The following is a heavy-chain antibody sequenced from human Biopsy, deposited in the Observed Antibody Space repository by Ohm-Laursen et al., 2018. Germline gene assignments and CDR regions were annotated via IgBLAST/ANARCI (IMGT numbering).Heavy chain of an antibody. Sequence: GTLSLTCTVSGDSISSYYWSWIRQPPGKGLQWIGYVYYTGSTDYNPSLQGRVTISVDTSKNHFSLRLRSVTPADTAIYYCARDRGYYSDRTVPGYFDLWGRGTLVTVSS. CDR1: GDSISSYY. CDR2: VYYTGST. D-gene: IGHD3-22*01. J-gene: IGHJ2*01. V-gene: IGHV4-59*01. CDR3: ARDRGYYSDRTVPGYFDL.